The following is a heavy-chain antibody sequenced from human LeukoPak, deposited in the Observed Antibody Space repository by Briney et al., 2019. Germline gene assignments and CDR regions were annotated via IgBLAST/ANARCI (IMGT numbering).Heavy chain of an antibody. V-gene: IGHV3-7*01. CDR3: ARASFSSSWAYYYYYGRDV. D-gene: IGHD6-13*01. J-gene: IGHJ6*02. CDR1: GFTFSSYW. Sequence: GGSLRLSCAASGFTFSSYWMSWVRQAPGKGLEWVANIKQDGSEKYYVDSVKGRFTISRDNAKNSLYLQMNSLRAEDTAVYYCARASFSSSWAYYYYYGRDVWGQGTTVTVSS. CDR2: IKQDGSEK.